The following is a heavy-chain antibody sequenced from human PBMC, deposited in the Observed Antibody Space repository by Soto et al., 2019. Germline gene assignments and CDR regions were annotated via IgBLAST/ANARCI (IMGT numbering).Heavy chain of an antibody. CDR3: ARIGGYGYYFDY. V-gene: IGHV1-18*01. D-gene: IGHD3-22*01. CDR2: ISAYNSNT. Sequence: QVQLVQSGAEVNKPGASVKVSCNASGYTFTTYVISWVRQAPGQGLEWMGWISAYNSNTNYAQKLQCRVTMSTDTSTSTAYMELRSLRSDATAVYYCARIGGYGYYFDYCGEGTLVNVSS. CDR1: GYTFTTYV. J-gene: IGHJ4*02.